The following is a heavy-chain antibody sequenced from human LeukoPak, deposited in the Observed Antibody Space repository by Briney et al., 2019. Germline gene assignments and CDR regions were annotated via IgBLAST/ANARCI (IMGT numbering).Heavy chain of an antibody. CDR2: IKQDGSEK. CDR1: GFTFSSYW. D-gene: IGHD3-10*01. CDR3: ASFEVGA. J-gene: IGHJ5*02. Sequence: GGSLRLSCAASGFTFSSYWTSWVRQAPGKGLEWVANIKQDGSEKYYVDSVKGRFTISRDNAKNSLYLQMNSLRAEDTAVYYCASFEVGAWGQGNLVTVSS. V-gene: IGHV3-7*01.